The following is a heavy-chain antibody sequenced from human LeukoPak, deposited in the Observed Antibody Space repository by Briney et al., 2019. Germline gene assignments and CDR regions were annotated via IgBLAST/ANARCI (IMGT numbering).Heavy chain of an antibody. CDR3: ARYAEAYSSTLYYFDY. V-gene: IGHV4-34*01. CDR1: GGSFSGYY. J-gene: IGHJ4*02. D-gene: IGHD6-13*01. CDR2: INHSGST. Sequence: KPSETLSLTCAVYGGSFSGYYWSWIRQPPGKGLEWIGEINHSGSTNYNPSLKSRVTISVDTSKNQFSLKLSSVTAADTAVYYCARYAEAYSSTLYYFDYWGQGTLVTVSS.